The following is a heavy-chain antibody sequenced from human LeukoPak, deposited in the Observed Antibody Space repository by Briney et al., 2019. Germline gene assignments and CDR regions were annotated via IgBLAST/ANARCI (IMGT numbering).Heavy chain of an antibody. CDR2: INPKSGGT. Sequence: ASVKVSCKASGYTFTSFYIHWVRQAPGQGLEWMGWINPKSGGTNYAQKFQGRVTMTRDTSISTAYMELSRLRSDDTALYYCARWPVTGDDAFDIWAQGTMVTVSS. CDR1: GYTFTSFY. J-gene: IGHJ3*02. D-gene: IGHD7-27*01. CDR3: ARWPVTGDDAFDI. V-gene: IGHV1-2*02.